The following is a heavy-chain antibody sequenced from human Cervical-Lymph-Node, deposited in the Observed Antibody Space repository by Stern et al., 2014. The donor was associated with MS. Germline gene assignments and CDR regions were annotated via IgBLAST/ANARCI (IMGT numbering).Heavy chain of an antibody. CDR1: GGIFSTSV. Sequence: QVQLVQSGAEMRKPGSSVRVSCKASGGIFSTSVISWLRQAPGQGLEWMGGISPIFGRANYAQRFQGSVTITADESTSTVYMGLTSLRSEDTAVYYCARERDNSYAFDSWGQGTLVTVSS. CDR2: ISPIFGRA. CDR3: ARERDNSYAFDS. D-gene: IGHD3-16*01. V-gene: IGHV1-69*01. J-gene: IGHJ4*02.